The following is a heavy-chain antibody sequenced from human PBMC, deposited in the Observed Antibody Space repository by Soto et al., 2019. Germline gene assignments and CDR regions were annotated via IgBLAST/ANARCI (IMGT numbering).Heavy chain of an antibody. CDR1: GFTFSSYG. D-gene: IGHD2-8*01. J-gene: IGHJ6*03. Sequence: GGSLRLSCAASGFTFSSYGMHWVRQAPGKGLEWVAVIWYDGSNKYYADSVKGRFTISRDNSKNTLYLQMNSLRAEDTAVYYCARDRGCTNGVCQDYYYYYYMDVWGKGTTVTVSS. CDR2: IWYDGSNK. CDR3: ARDRGCTNGVCQDYYYYYYMDV. V-gene: IGHV3-33*01.